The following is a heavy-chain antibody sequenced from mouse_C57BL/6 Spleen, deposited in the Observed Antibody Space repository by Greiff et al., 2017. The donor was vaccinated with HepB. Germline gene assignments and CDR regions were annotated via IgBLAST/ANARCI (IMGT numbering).Heavy chain of an antibody. J-gene: IGHJ1*03. V-gene: IGHV7-3*01. CDR2: IRNKANGYTT. CDR3: ARYPHYYGSSYGYFDV. D-gene: IGHD1-1*01. Sequence: EVQWVESGGGLVQPGGSLSLSCAASGFTFTDYYMSWVRQPPGKALEWLGFIRNKANGYTTEYSASVKGRFTISRDNSQSILYLQMNALRAEDSATYYCARYPHYYGSSYGYFDVWGTGTTVTVSS. CDR1: GFTFTDYY.